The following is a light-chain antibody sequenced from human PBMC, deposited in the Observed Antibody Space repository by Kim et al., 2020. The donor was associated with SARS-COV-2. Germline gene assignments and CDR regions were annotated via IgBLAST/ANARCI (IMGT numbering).Light chain of an antibody. CDR1: QRISTY. CDR2: AAS. J-gene: IGKJ5*01. V-gene: IGKV1-39*01. CDR3: QQSYNNPPII. Sequence: DIQMTQSPSSLSASVGDRVTITCRASQRISTYLNWYQQKPGKAPNLLIYAASSLQSGVPSRFSGSGSGTDFTLTISSLQPEDFATYYCQQSYNNPPIIFGQGTRLEIK.